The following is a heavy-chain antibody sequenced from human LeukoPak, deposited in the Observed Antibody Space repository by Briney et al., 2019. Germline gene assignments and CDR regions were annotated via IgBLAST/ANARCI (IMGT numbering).Heavy chain of an antibody. CDR1: GGSISTYY. CDR3: ARTTVAAPGAWFDP. Sequence: SETLSLTCTVSGGSISTYYWSWIRQPPGKGLEWIAYIYYSGSTNYNPSLKRRVTISIDTSKNQFSLRVNSVTAADTAVYYCARTTVAAPGAWFDPWGQGTLVTVSS. CDR2: IYYSGST. V-gene: IGHV4-59*01. J-gene: IGHJ5*02. D-gene: IGHD1-1*01.